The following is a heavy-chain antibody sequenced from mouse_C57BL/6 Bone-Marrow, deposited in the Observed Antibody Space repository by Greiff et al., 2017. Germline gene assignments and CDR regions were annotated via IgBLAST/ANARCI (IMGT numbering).Heavy chain of an antibody. V-gene: IGHV1-62-2*01. CDR3: ARHEEVYSDWYFDV. J-gene: IGHJ1*03. CDR2: FYPGSGSI. Sequence: QVQLQQSGAELVKPGASVQLSCKASGYTFTEYTIHWVKQRSGQGLVWIGWFYPGSGSIKYNEKFKDKATLTADNSSSTVYMELSRLTSEDSAVYFCARHEEVYSDWYFDVWGTGTTVTVSS. CDR1: GYTFTEYT. D-gene: IGHD2-12*01.